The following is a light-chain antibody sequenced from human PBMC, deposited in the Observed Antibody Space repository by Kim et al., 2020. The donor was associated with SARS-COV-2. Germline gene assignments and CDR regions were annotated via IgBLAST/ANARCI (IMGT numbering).Light chain of an antibody. CDR1: QSTDNY. J-gene: IGKJ2*01. V-gene: IGKV1-39*01. Sequence: DIQMTQSPSSLSASVGDRVTITCRSSQSTDNYLNWYQQRMGQAPKLLIYGASSLQDGVPSRFSGSGSGTDFTLTISGLHSEDVATYFCQQSSSRPYAVSQRTKLEI. CDR3: QQSSSRPYA. CDR2: GAS.